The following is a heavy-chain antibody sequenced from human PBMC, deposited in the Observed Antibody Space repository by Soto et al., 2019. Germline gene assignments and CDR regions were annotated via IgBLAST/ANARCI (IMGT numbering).Heavy chain of an antibody. D-gene: IGHD3-9*01. Sequence: EVQLLESGGGLVQPGGSLRLSCAASDFTLSSYGMTWVRQPPGKGLEWVSTIRGRGATTYYADSVKGRFTISRDDSKNTLYLEMNSLRVDDTAVFFCAKDVNYDVLAGYSYYWGQGTRVTVSS. CDR2: IRGRGATT. CDR3: AKDVNYDVLAGYSYY. J-gene: IGHJ4*02. CDR1: DFTLSSYG. V-gene: IGHV3-23*01.